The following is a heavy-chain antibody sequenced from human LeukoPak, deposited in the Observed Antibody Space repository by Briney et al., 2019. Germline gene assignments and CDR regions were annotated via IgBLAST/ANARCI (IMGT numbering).Heavy chain of an antibody. D-gene: IGHD6-19*01. V-gene: IGHV3-48*01. J-gene: IGHJ4*02. CDR2: ISSDANTI. CDR1: GFTFSNYN. CDR3: ARAASGWYVFDF. Sequence: TGGSLRLSCAASGFTFSNYNMNWVRQAPGKGLEWVSYISSDANTIHYGDSVKGRFTISRDNAKNSLYLEMNSLRVEDTAVSYCARAASGWYVFDFWGQGTLVTVSS.